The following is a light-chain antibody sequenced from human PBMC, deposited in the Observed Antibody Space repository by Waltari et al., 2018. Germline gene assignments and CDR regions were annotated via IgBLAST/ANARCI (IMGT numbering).Light chain of an antibody. CDR1: SGHSNYV. V-gene: IGLV4-69*01. J-gene: IGLJ3*02. Sequence: QLVLTQAPSASASLGASVTLTCTLSSGHSNYVIAWHQQQPEKGPRYLIRLNNEGSHRKGDGIQARFSGARCGAECYLTTSSLQSEEAADYYCQTWGSGVVVFGGGTKLTVL. CDR2: LNNEGSH. CDR3: QTWGSGVVV.